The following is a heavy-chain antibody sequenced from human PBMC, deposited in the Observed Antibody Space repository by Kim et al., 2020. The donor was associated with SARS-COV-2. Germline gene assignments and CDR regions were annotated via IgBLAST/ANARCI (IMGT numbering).Heavy chain of an antibody. CDR2: IYYSGST. CDR3: ARDLANSYGTTPFFY. Sequence: SETLSLTCTVSGGSISSYYWSWIRQPPGKGLEWIGYIYYSGSTNYNPSLKSRVTISVDTSKNQFSLKLSSVTAADTAVYYCARDLANSYGTTPFFYWGQGTLVTVSS. D-gene: IGHD5-18*01. J-gene: IGHJ4*02. CDR1: GGSISSYY. V-gene: IGHV4-59*01.